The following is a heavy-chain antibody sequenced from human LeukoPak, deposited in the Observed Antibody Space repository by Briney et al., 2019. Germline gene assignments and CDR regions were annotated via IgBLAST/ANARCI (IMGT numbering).Heavy chain of an antibody. Sequence: ASVKVSCKASGGAFSSYAVSWVRQAPGQGLEWMGGIIPIFGTANYAQKFQGRVTITADESTSTAYMELSSLRSEDTAVYYCARGVSTYYDFFFWGQGTLVTVSS. CDR3: ARGVSTYYDFFF. CDR2: IIPIFGTA. CDR1: GGAFSSYA. D-gene: IGHD3-3*01. J-gene: IGHJ4*02. V-gene: IGHV1-69*13.